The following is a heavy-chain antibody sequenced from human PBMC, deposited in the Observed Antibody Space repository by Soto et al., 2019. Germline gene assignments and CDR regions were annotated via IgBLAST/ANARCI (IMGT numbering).Heavy chain of an antibody. CDR3: ARGKSSYYYDSSGPQPNFDY. D-gene: IGHD3-22*01. CDR2: IYHTGST. V-gene: IGHV4-31*03. J-gene: IGHJ4*02. Sequence: KPSETLSLTCTVSGVTVSSDAYYWSWIRQHPGKGLEWIGNIYHTGSTYYSPSLKSRVVISLDTSKNQFSLTLTSVTAADTAVYYCARGKSSYYYDSSGPQPNFDYWGQGTLVTVSS. CDR1: GVTVSSDAYY.